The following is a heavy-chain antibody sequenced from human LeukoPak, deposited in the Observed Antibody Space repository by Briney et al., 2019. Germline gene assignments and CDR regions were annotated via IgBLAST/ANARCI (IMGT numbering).Heavy chain of an antibody. CDR1: GYTFTAYG. CDR2: ISGYNGNT. V-gene: IGHV1-18*01. D-gene: IGHD4-17*01. CDR3: ARGHGETRISHYDY. Sequence: ASVKVSCKTSGYTFTAYGISWVRQAPGQGLEWMGWISGYNGNTNYAENLQGRVTMTTDTSTSTGYMELRSLRFDDTAVYYCARGHGETRISHYDYWGQGTLLTVSS. J-gene: IGHJ4*02.